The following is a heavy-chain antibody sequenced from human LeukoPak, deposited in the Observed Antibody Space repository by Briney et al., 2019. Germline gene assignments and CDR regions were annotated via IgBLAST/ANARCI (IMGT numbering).Heavy chain of an antibody. CDR1: GYTFTSFG. CDR3: ARPRHPYGDYDY. Sequence: ASVKVSCKASGYTFTSFGISWVRQAPGQGLEWMGWISTYNGNTNYAQKLQGRVTMTTDTSTTTAYMELRSLRSDDTAVYYCARPRHPYGDYDYWGQGTLVTVSS. V-gene: IGHV1-18*04. CDR2: ISTYNGNT. D-gene: IGHD4-17*01. J-gene: IGHJ4*02.